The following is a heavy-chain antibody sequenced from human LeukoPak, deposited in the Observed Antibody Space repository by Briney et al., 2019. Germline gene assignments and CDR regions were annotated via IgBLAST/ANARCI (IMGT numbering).Heavy chain of an antibody. D-gene: IGHD5-12*01. CDR3: ARGSGDEYDY. CDR1: GFTFDDYG. J-gene: IGHJ4*02. CDR2: IYYSGST. V-gene: IGHV4-59*01. Sequence: PGGSLRLSCAASGFTFDDYGMSWIRQPPGKGLEWIGYIYYSGSTNYNPSLKSRVTISVDTSKNQFSLKLSSVTAADTAVYYCARGSGDEYDYWGQGTLVTVSS.